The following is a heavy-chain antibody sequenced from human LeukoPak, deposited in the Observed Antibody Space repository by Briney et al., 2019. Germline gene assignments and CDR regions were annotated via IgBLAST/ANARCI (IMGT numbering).Heavy chain of an antibody. CDR2: ISSSSSYI. CDR3: ARVATIDY. V-gene: IGHV3-21*01. CDR1: GFTFSSYW. Sequence: PGGSLRLSCAASGFTFSSYWMSWVRQAPGKGLEWVSSISSSSSYIYYADSVKGRFTISRDNAKNSLYPQMNSLRAEDTAVYYCARVATIDYWGQGTLVTVSS. D-gene: IGHD5-12*01. J-gene: IGHJ4*02.